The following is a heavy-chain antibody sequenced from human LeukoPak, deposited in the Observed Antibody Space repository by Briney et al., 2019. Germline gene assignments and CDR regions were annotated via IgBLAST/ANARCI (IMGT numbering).Heavy chain of an antibody. CDR2: INPNSGGT. D-gene: IGHD3-16*01. J-gene: IGHJ5*02. Sequence: GASVKVSCKASGYTFTGYYMHWVRQAPGQGLEWMGWINPNSGGTNYAQKFQGRVTMTRDTSISTAYMELSRLRSDDTAVYYCAREPRRVVGGVTTWFAPWAREPLVTFP. CDR3: AREPRRVVGGVTTWFAP. CDR1: GYTFTGYY. V-gene: IGHV1-2*02.